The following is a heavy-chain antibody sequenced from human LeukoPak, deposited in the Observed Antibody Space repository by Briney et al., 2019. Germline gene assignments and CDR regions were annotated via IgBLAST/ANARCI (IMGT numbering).Heavy chain of an antibody. D-gene: IGHD3-3*01. CDR2: ISYDGSNE. J-gene: IGHJ5*02. V-gene: IGHV3-30-3*01. Sequence: GGSLRLSCAASGFTFSGYAMHWVRQAPGKGLEWAAVISYDGSNEYYADSVKGRFTISRDNAKNSLYLQMNSLRAEDTAVYYCAGDFAAWFDPWGQGTLVTVSS. CDR3: AGDFAAWFDP. CDR1: GFTFSGYA.